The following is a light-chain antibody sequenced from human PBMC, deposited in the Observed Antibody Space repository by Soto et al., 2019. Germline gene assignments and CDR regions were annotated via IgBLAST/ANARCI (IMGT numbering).Light chain of an antibody. V-gene: IGKV3-15*01. CDR2: GAS. CDR3: QQYNNWLT. CDR1: QNVNNN. J-gene: IGKJ4*01. Sequence: VVVTQSPATLSVSPGEGATLSCRASQNVNNNLAWYQQKPGQAPRLLIYGASTRATGIPGRFSGSGSGTDFTLTISSRQSEDFAIYYCQQYNNWLTFGGGTKVEIK.